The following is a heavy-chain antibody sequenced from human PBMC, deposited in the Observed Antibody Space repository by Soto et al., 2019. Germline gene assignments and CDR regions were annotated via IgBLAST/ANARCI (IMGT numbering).Heavy chain of an antibody. CDR3: ARGWGGIFDY. V-gene: IGHV4-34*01. J-gene: IGHJ4*02. Sequence: QVQLQQWGAGLLKPAATLSLTCAVYGGSLSGYYWSWIRQPPGKGLEWIGEINHSGSNNYNPSLKSRVTRSVDTSKNQSSLKLSSVTASDTAVYYCARGWGGIFDYWCQGTRVTVSS. D-gene: IGHD7-27*01. CDR2: INHSGSN. CDR1: GGSLSGYY.